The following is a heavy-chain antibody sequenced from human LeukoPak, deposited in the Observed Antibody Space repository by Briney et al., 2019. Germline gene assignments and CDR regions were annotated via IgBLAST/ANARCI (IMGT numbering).Heavy chain of an antibody. V-gene: IGHV3-30*03. CDR3: ARNYDFWSGSPNYYFYMDV. CDR2: ISYDGSNK. D-gene: IGHD3-3*01. Sequence: GGSLRLSCAASGFTFSSYSMHWVRQAPGKGLEWVAVISYDGSNKYYADSVKGRFTISRDNAKNSLYLQMTSLRADDTAVYYCARNYDFWSGSPNYYFYMDVWGKGTTVTVSS. CDR1: GFTFSSYS. J-gene: IGHJ6*03.